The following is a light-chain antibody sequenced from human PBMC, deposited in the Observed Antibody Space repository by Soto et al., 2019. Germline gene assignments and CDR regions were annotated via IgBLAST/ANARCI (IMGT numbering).Light chain of an antibody. V-gene: IGKV2-30*01. CDR3: QQYKYWPPS. J-gene: IGKJ3*01. CDR1: QSLVYSDGNTY. CDR2: DAS. Sequence: DVVMTQSPLSLPVPLGQPASIXXRSXQSLVYSDGNTYLARYQQKPGQTPRXXIYDASTRATDIPARFSGSGSGTDFTLTISSLLSEDFAVYYCQQYKYWPPSFGPGTKVDIK.